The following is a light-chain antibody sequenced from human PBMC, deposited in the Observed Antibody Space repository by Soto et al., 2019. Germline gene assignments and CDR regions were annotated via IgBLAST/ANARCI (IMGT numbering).Light chain of an antibody. CDR3: QQRRSWPPTIT. Sequence: EIVMTQSPDTLYVSPGEGATLSCRASQSVRTKLAWYQQKAGQAPRLLIYGASTRATGIPDRFSGSGSGTEFTLTISSLQSEDFAVYYCQQRRSWPPTITFGQGTRLEIK. V-gene: IGKV3-15*01. J-gene: IGKJ5*01. CDR2: GAS. CDR1: QSVRTK.